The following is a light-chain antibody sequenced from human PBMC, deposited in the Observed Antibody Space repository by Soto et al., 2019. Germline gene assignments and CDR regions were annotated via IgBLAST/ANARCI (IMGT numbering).Light chain of an antibody. CDR3: QQYNSYSRT. Sequence: DIQMPQSPSTLSASVGDRVTITCRASQSISSWLAWYQQKPGKAPKLLIYKASSLESGVPSRFSGSGSGTEFTLTIRRLQPDDFATYYCQQYNSYSRTFGQGTKVEI. CDR1: QSISSW. CDR2: KAS. J-gene: IGKJ1*01. V-gene: IGKV1-5*03.